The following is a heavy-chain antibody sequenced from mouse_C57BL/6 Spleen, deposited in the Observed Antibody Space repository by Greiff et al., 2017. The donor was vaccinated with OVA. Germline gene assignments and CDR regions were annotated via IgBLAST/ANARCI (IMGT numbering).Heavy chain of an antibody. D-gene: IGHD1-1*01. CDR1: GYTFTSYW. CDR3: ARGGLGSSPFDY. CDR2: IYPGSGST. J-gene: IGHJ2*01. Sequence: VQLQQPGAELVKPGASVKMSCKASGYTFTSYWITWVKQRPGQGLEWIGDIYPGSGSTNYNEKFKSKATLTVDTSSSTAYMQLSSLTSEDSAVYYCARGGLGSSPFDYWGQGTTLTVSS. V-gene: IGHV1-55*01.